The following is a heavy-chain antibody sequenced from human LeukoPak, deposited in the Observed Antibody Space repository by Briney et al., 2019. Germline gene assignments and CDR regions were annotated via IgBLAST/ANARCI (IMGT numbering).Heavy chain of an antibody. CDR2: IYYSGST. D-gene: IGHD3-3*01. CDR3: ARGVLFLDGRDY. V-gene: IGHV4-59*01. J-gene: IGHJ4*02. CDR1: GGFISRYY. Sequence: SETLSLTCTLSGGFISRYYRSWIRQPPGKGLEWIGYIYYSGSTNYNPSLKSRVTISVDTSKNQFSLKLSSVTAADTAVYYCARGVLFLDGRDYGGQGTLVTVSS.